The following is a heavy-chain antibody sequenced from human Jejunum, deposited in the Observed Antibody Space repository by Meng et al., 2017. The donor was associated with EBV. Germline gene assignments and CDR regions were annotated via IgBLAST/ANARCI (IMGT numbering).Heavy chain of an antibody. V-gene: IGHV4-4*02. CDR2: INQVGST. J-gene: IGHJ4*02. CDR3: ARASSERLLDY. Sequence: QLQKPGPGQVKPSGTRSPTSPVATGFIGSYEWWSWVRQPPGKGLEWLGEINQVGSTYYNPSLKSRVTISIDTSKRQFSLRLNSMTAADTAVYYCARASSERLLDYWGQGTLVTVSS. CDR1: TGFIGSYEW. D-gene: IGHD1-14*01.